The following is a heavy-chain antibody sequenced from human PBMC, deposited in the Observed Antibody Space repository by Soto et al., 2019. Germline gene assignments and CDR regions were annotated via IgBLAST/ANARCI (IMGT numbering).Heavy chain of an antibody. CDR2: VNPNLGGT. CDR3: ATFVDYSYDHVMDV. Sequence: ASVKVSFKASGYTFTGYYMHWVRQAPGQGLEWMGWVNPNLGGTKYAQKFQGRVTMTRDTSISTAYMELSRLRSDDTAVYYCATFVDYSYDHVMDVWGQGTTVTVSS. J-gene: IGHJ6*02. V-gene: IGHV1-2*02. CDR1: GYTFTGYY. D-gene: IGHD3-3*02.